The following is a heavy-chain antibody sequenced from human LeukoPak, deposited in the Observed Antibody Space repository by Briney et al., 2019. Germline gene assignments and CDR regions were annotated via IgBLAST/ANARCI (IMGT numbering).Heavy chain of an antibody. CDR1: GFTFSSYG. CDR2: IWYDGSNK. D-gene: IGHD4-17*01. Sequence: PGGSLRLSCATSGFTFSSYGMHWVRQAPGKGLEWVAVIWYDGSNKYYADSVKGRFTISRDNSKNTLYLQMNSLRAEDTAVYYCARDDLVVKPGSSNGDWFDPWGQGTLVTVSS. V-gene: IGHV3-33*01. J-gene: IGHJ5*02. CDR3: ARDDLVVKPGSSNGDWFDP.